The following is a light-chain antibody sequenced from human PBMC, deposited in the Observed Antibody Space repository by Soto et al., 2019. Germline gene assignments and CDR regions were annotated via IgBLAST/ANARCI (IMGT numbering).Light chain of an antibody. CDR1: QSVRSDY. J-gene: IGKJ1*01. CDR3: QQYGTSPWT. V-gene: IGKV3-20*01. Sequence: EIVLTQTPGTLSLSPGERATLSCRASQSVRSDYLAWYQQKPGQAPRLLIYIASNRAPGIPDRFSGSGSGTDFTLTISRLVPEDFAVYYCQQYGTSPWTFGQGSKVEIK. CDR2: IAS.